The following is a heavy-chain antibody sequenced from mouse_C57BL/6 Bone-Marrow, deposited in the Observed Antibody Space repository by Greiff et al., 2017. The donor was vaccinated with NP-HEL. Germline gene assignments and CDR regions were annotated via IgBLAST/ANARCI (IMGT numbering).Heavy chain of an antibody. CDR2: INPNYGTT. D-gene: IGHD2-3*01. CDR3: ASGWLLLWYFDV. Sequence: EVQLQQSGPELVKPGASVKISCKASGYSFTDYNMNWVKQSNGKSLEWIGVINPNYGTTSYNQKFKGKATLTVDQSSSTAYMQLNSLTSEDSAVYDSASGWLLLWYFDVWGTGTTVTVSS. CDR1: GYSFTDYN. V-gene: IGHV1-39*01. J-gene: IGHJ1*03.